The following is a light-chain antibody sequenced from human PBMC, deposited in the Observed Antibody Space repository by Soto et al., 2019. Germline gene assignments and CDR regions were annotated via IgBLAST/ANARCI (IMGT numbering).Light chain of an antibody. CDR1: QSVSSY. CDR3: QQYNTWPPRYT. V-gene: IGKV3-15*01. CDR2: RAS. J-gene: IGKJ2*01. Sequence: EIVMTQSPATLSVSPRGRATLSCRASQSVSSYLAWYQQRPGQPPRLLIYRASTRATGIPARFSGSGSGTEFSLTISSLQSEDFAVYYCQQYNTWPPRYTFGQGTKLEI.